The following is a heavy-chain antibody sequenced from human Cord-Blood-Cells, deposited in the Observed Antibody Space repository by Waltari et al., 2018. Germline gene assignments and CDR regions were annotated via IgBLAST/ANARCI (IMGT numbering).Heavy chain of an antibody. J-gene: IGHJ4*02. Sequence: QVQLVESGGGVVQPGRSLRLSCAASGFTFSSYAMHWVRQAPGKGVEWVAVISYDGSNKDYADSVKGRFTISRDNSKNTLYLQMNSLRAEDTAVYYCARSIAAAGIPFDYWGQGTLVTVSS. CDR2: ISYDGSNK. D-gene: IGHD6-13*01. V-gene: IGHV3-30-3*01. CDR1: GFTFSSYA. CDR3: ARSIAAAGIPFDY.